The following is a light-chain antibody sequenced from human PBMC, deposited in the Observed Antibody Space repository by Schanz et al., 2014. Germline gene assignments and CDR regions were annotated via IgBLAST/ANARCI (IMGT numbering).Light chain of an antibody. J-gene: IGLJ3*02. CDR3: SSYTSSSTLWV. CDR1: SGDVGAYNY. CDR2: DVS. V-gene: IGLV2-14*03. Sequence: QSALTQPASVSGSPGQSITISCTGTSGDVGAYNYVSWYQHHPGKAPKLMIFDVSHRPSGVSNRFSGSKSGNTASLTISGLQAEDEADYYCSSYTSSSTLWVFGGGTKLTVL.